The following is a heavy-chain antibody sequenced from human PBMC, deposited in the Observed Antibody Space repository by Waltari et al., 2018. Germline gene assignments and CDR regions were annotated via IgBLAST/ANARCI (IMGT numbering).Heavy chain of an antibody. V-gene: IGHV3-30*18. CDR2: ISLDGNEK. Sequence: QVQLVESGGGVVQPGRSLRLSCTASGFRFSNYGMHWVRQAAGKWLEWVAIISLDGNEKHYADSVKGRLTVSRDNSKNTLFLQLNSLRAEDTAVYYCAKELYPGYARRLFDYWGQGTLVTVSS. D-gene: IGHD5-12*01. CDR1: GFRFSNYG. CDR3: AKELYPGYARRLFDY. J-gene: IGHJ4*02.